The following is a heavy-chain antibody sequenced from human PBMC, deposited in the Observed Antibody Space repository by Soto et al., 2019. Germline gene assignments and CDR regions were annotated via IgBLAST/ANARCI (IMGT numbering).Heavy chain of an antibody. CDR2: INPSGGRT. D-gene: IGHD3-10*01. J-gene: IGHJ4*02. V-gene: IGHV1-46*01. CDR3: ARAGENYGSGTFSPPLRYYFNS. CDR1: GYTFTTHY. Sequence: QVQLVQSGAEVKKPGASVTVSCKASGYTFTTHYMHWVRQAPGQGLDGMGIINPSGGRTTYALKFQGRVSLASDTSTNTVYMELSSLRSEDTAVYYCARAGENYGSGTFSPPLRYYFNSWGQGTLVTVSS.